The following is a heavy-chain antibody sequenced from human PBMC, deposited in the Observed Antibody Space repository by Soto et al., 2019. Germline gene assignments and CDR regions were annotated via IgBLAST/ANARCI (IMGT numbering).Heavy chain of an antibody. CDR1: GFTFSSYA. J-gene: IGHJ6*02. V-gene: IGHV3-30-3*01. CDR2: ISYDGSNK. D-gene: IGHD3-10*01. Sequence: PVGSLRLSCAASGFTFSSYAMHWVRQAPGKGLEWVAVISYDGSNKYYADSVKGRFTISRDNSKNTLYLQMNSLRAEDTAVYYCARDWGGYYGSIPPSYRYGMDVWGQGTTVTVSS. CDR3: ARDWGGYYGSIPPSYRYGMDV.